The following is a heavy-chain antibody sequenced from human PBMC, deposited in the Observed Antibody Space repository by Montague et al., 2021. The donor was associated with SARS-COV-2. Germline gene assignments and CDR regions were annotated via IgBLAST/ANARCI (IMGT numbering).Heavy chain of an antibody. Sequence: SETLSLTRTVSGGSISSYYWSWIRQPPGKGLEWIGYIYYSGSTNYNPSLKSRVTISVDTSKNQFSLKLSSVTAADTAVYYCARRSLGYCSGGSCYSAFDPWGQGTLVTVSS. V-gene: IGHV4-59*01. CDR2: IYYSGST. CDR3: ARRSLGYCSGGSCYSAFDP. CDR1: GGSISSYY. J-gene: IGHJ5*02. D-gene: IGHD2-15*01.